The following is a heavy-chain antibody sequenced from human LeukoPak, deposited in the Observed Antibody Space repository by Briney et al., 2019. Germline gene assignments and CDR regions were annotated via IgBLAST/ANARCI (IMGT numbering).Heavy chain of an antibody. V-gene: IGHV1-8*03. CDR2: MNPNSGNT. CDR3: ATSLAVAGTGAFDI. D-gene: IGHD6-19*01. CDR1: GYTFTSYD. Sequence: ASVKVSCKASGYTFTSYDINWVRQATGQGLEWMGWMNPNSGNTGYAQKFQGRVNITRNAPQSTAYMELSSLRSEDTAVYYCATSLAVAGTGAFDIWGQGTMVTVSS. J-gene: IGHJ3*02.